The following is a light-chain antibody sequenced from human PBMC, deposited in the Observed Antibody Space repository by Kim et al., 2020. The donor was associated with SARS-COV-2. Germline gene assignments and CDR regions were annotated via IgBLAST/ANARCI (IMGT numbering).Light chain of an antibody. CDR1: QNVNIW. J-gene: IGKJ1*01. Sequence: DIQMTQSPSILPASVGDTVTITCRASQNVNIWLAWYQQKPGQVPKLLIHKTSGLQGGVPSRFSGGGSGTDFTLTISSLQPDDFATHYCQQYHTHSTFRQGTKVDIK. V-gene: IGKV1-5*03. CDR2: KTS. CDR3: QQYHTHST.